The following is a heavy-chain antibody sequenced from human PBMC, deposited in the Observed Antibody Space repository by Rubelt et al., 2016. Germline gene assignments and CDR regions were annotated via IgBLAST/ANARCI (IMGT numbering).Heavy chain of an antibody. CDR1: GGSISSSSYY. V-gene: IGHV4-39*01. CDR2: IYYSGST. CDR3: ARGRFLEWLPPDY. D-gene: IGHD3-3*01. Sequence: QLQLQESGPGLVKLSETLSLTCTVSGGSISSSSYYWGWIRQPPGKGLEWIGSIYYSGSTYYNPSLKSRVTISVDTSKNQFSRRRSSVTAADTAVYYCARGRFLEWLPPDYWGQGTLVTVSS. J-gene: IGHJ4*02.